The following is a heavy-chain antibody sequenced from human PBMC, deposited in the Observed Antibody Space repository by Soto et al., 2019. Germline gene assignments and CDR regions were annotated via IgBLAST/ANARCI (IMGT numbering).Heavy chain of an antibody. CDR3: AHSAYYGSGSLDY. CDR1: GFSLSPGVG. CDR2: IYWDDDK. Sequence: QITLKESGPTLVKPTQTLTLTCTFSGFSLSPGVGVGWIRQPPGKALECLALIYWDDDKRYSSSLKSRLTITKDTSKDQVVLMMTNMDPVDTATYYCAHSAYYGSGSLDYWGQGILVTVSS. J-gene: IGHJ4*02. D-gene: IGHD3-10*01. V-gene: IGHV2-5*02.